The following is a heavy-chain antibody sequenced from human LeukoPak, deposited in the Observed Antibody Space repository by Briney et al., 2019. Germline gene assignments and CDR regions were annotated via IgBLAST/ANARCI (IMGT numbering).Heavy chain of an antibody. CDR1: GFTFSSYA. V-gene: IGHV3-30-3*01. Sequence: GGSLRLSSAASGFTFSSYAMHWVRQAPGKGLEWVALISSDGSKDYYADSVKGRFTISRDTSKNTLYLQMNSLRTEDTAVYYCARGGYYDSSGYSGTFDYWGQGTLVTVSS. D-gene: IGHD3-22*01. CDR2: ISSDGSKD. CDR3: ARGGYYDSSGYSGTFDY. J-gene: IGHJ4*02.